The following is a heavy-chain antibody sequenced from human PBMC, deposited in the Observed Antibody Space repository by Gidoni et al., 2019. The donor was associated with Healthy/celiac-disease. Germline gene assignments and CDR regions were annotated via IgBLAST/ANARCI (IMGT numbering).Heavy chain of an antibody. CDR2: ISGSGGST. CDR3: AKDLYSSSWTSFDY. D-gene: IGHD6-13*01. V-gene: IGHV3-23*01. Sequence: PGKGLEWVSAISGSGGSTYYADSVKGRFTISRDNSKNTLYLQMNSLRAEDTAVYYCAKDLYSSSWTSFDYWGQGTLVTVSS. J-gene: IGHJ4*02.